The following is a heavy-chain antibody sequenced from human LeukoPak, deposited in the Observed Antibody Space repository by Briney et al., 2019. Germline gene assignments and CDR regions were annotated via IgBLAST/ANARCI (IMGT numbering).Heavy chain of an antibody. J-gene: IGHJ3*02. Sequence: ASVKVSCKASGGTFSSYAISWVRQAPGQGLEWMGGIIPIFGTANYAQKFQGRVKITTDESTSTAYMELSSLRSEDTAVYYCARVTYCSSTSCLRGAFDIWGQGTMVTVSS. D-gene: IGHD2-2*01. CDR3: ARVTYCSSTSCLRGAFDI. CDR1: GGTFSSYA. CDR2: IIPIFGTA. V-gene: IGHV1-69*05.